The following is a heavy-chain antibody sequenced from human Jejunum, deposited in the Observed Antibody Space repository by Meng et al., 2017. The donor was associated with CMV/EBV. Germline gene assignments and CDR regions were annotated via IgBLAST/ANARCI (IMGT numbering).Heavy chain of an antibody. J-gene: IGHJ4*02. CDR1: NSDYY. Sequence: NSDYYWSWVRQPPGKGLEWIASIYYSGSTYYNASLKSRVTISVDTSKNQFSLKLSSVTAADTALYYCARAPFNYYDSSAYPPDSWGQGTLVTVSS. CDR2: IYYSGST. D-gene: IGHD3-22*01. CDR3: ARAPFNYYDSSAYPPDS. V-gene: IGHV4-39*07.